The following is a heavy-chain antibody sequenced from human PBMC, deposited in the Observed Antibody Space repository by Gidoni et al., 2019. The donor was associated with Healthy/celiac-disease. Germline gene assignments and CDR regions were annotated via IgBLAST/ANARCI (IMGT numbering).Heavy chain of an antibody. CDR2: INHSGST. Sequence: QVQLQQWGAGLLKPSETLSLTCAVYGGSFSGYYWSWIRQPPGKGLEWIGEINHSGSTNYNPSLKSRVTISVDTSKNQFSLKLSSVTAADTAVYYCARLVVSTIDYWGQGTLVTVSS. J-gene: IGHJ4*02. V-gene: IGHV4-34*01. CDR3: ARLVVSTIDY. CDR1: GGSFSGYY. D-gene: IGHD2-8*02.